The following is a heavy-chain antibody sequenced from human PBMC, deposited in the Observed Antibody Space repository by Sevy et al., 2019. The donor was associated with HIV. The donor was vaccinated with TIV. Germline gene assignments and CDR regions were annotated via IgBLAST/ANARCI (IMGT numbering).Heavy chain of an antibody. D-gene: IGHD3-3*01. CDR1: GFTLSSYG. Sequence: GGSLRLSCAASGFTLSSYGMHWVRQAPGKGLEWVAVIRYDGSNKYYADSVKGRFTISRDNSKNTLYRQMNSVRAEDTAVYYCARDRLGITISAEWGGGMDVWGQGTTVTVSS. J-gene: IGHJ6*02. V-gene: IGHV3-33*01. CDR2: IRYDGSNK. CDR3: ARDRLGITISAEWGGGMDV.